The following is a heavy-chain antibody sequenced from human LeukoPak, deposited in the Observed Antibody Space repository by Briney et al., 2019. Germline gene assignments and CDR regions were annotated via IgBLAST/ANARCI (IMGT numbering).Heavy chain of an antibody. CDR3: ARGSGWFYFDY. Sequence: GGSLRLSCAASGFTFSSYWMHWVRQAPGKGLVWVSRIISDGSSTSYADSVKGRFTISRDNAKNTLYLQMNSLRAEDTAVYYCARGSGWFYFDYWGQGTLVTVSS. CDR1: GFTFSSYW. CDR2: IISDGSST. V-gene: IGHV3-74*01. D-gene: IGHD6-19*01. J-gene: IGHJ4*02.